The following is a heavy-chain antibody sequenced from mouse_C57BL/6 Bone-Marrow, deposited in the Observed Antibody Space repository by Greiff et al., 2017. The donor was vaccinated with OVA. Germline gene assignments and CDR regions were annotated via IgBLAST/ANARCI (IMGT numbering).Heavy chain of an antibody. Sequence: EVKVVESGGGLVQPGGSMKLSCVASGFTFSNYWMNWVRQSPEKGLEWVAQIRLKSDNYATHYAESVKGRFTISRDDSKSSVSLQMNNLRAEDTGIYYCTGGNWARFAYWGQGTLVTVSA. CDR1: GFTFSNYW. CDR3: TGGNWARFAY. CDR2: IRLKSDNYAT. D-gene: IGHD4-1*01. J-gene: IGHJ3*01. V-gene: IGHV6-3*01.